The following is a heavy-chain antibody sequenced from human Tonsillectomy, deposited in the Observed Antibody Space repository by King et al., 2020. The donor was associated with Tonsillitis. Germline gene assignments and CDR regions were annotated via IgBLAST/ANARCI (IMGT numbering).Heavy chain of an antibody. Sequence: VQLVESGGGVVQPGRSLRLSCAASGFTFSSYAMHWVRQAPGKGLEWVAVISYDGSNKYYADSVTGRFTISRDNSKTTLYLQMNSLRAEDTAVYYCAREDTAMVTTPSDFDYWGQGTLVTVSS. V-gene: IGHV3-30*04. CDR3: AREDTAMVTTPSDFDY. CDR1: GFTFSSYA. CDR2: ISYDGSNK. J-gene: IGHJ4*02. D-gene: IGHD5-18*01.